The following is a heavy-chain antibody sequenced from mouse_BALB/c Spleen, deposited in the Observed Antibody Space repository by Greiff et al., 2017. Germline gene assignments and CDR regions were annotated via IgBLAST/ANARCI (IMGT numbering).Heavy chain of an antibody. D-gene: IGHD3-2*01. J-gene: IGHJ2*01. V-gene: IGHV14-3*02. CDR1: GFTIKDSY. CDR3: AGLDNSDYVPEN. Sequence: EVQLQQSGAELVKPGASVKLSCTASGFTIKDSYMHWVKQKPEQGLEWIGRIDPANGNTKYDPKFQGKATITAYTSSNTAYLQLSSLTSEDTAVYYGAGLDNSDYVPENWGQGSKLTVSS. CDR2: IDPANGNT.